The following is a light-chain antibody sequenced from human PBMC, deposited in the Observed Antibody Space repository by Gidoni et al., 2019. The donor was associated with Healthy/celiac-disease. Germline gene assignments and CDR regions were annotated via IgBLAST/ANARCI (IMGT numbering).Light chain of an antibody. J-gene: IGLJ3*02. CDR1: SSNIGNNA. V-gene: IGLV1-36*01. CDR3: AAWDDSLNGPV. Sequence: GVTISCSGSSSNIGNNAVNWYQQLPGKAPKLLIYYDDLLPSGVSDRFSGSKSGTSASLAISGLQSEDEADYYCAAWDDSLNGPVFGGGTKLTVL. CDR2: YDD.